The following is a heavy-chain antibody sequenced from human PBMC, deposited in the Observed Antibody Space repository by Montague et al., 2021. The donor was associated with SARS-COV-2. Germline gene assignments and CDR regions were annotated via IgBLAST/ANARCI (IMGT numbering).Heavy chain of an antibody. J-gene: IGHJ4*02. CDR2: TYYRSKWYN. CDR1: GDSVSSNSAA. V-gene: IGHV6-1*01. CDR3: ARELRRIIMMVDIRGFDY. Sequence: CAISGDSVSSNSAAWNWIRQSPSRGLEWLGRTYYRSKWYNDYAVSVKSRITINPDTSKNQFSLQPNSVTAEDTAVYYCARELRRIIMMVDIRGFDYWGQGTLVTVSS. D-gene: IGHD3-22*01.